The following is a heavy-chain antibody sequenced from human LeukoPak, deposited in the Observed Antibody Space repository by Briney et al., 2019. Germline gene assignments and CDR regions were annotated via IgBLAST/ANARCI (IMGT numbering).Heavy chain of an antibody. V-gene: IGHV3-33*01. CDR1: GFTFSSYG. Sequence: PGRSLRLSCAASGFTFSSYGMHWVRQAPGKGLEWVAVIWYDGSNKYYADSVEGRFTISRDNSKNTLYLQMNSLRAEDTAVYYCARDNLPATAPDSWGQGTLVTVSS. J-gene: IGHJ4*02. CDR2: IWYDGSNK. D-gene: IGHD2-2*01. CDR3: ARDNLPATAPDS.